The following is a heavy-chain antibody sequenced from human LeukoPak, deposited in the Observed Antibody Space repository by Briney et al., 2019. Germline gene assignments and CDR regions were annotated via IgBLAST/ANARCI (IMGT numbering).Heavy chain of an antibody. Sequence: ASVRVSCKASGYTFTGYHMHWVRQAPGQGLKWMGWINPNSGGTNFAQKFQGRVTMTRDTSISTAYMELSRLRSDDTAVYYCVPAGYYFDYWGQGTLVTVSS. V-gene: IGHV1-2*02. CDR2: INPNSGGT. J-gene: IGHJ4*02. CDR3: VPAGYYFDY. CDR1: GYTFTGYH.